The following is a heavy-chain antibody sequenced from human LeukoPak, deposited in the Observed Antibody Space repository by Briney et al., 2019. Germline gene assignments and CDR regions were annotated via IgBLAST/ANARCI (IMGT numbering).Heavy chain of an antibody. Sequence: SVKVSRKASRYTLKNYVLLWVRPAPGQGVEWMAWMKPNNDNEGSAQKFQGKVTKTRNTSINTAFMDLSSLRSDDTGVYFCARAGAGGDVPFDVWGQGSLIIVSS. CDR1: RYTLKNYV. V-gene: IGHV1-8*01. CDR2: MKPNNDNE. CDR3: ARAGAGGDVPFDV. D-gene: IGHD3-10*02. J-gene: IGHJ3*01.